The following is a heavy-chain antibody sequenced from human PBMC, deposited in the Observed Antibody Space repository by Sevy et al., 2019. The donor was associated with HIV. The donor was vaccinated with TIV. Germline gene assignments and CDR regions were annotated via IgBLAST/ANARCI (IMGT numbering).Heavy chain of an antibody. Sequence: ASVKVSCKASGYIFGIYDISWVRQAPGQGLEWMGWITPDSGDTNYAQKLQGRVTMTTDTSTGTSYMELSNLTSDDAGVYYCARGRAPDNGRYYFDSWAQGTLVTVSS. CDR2: ITPDSGDT. V-gene: IGHV1-18*01. J-gene: IGHJ4*02. D-gene: IGHD1-26*01. CDR3: ARGRAPDNGRYYFDS. CDR1: GYIFGIYD.